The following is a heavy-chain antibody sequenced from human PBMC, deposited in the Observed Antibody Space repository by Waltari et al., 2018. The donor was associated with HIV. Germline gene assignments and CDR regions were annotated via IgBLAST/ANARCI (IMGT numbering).Heavy chain of an antibody. J-gene: IGHJ6*02. V-gene: IGHV4-61*02. D-gene: IGHD2-15*01. CDR2: IYTSGST. Sequence: QVQLQESGPGLVKPSQTLSLICTVSGGSVRGGSDYWTWIRPPAGKGLEWVGRIYTSGSTNYNSALKSRVTISLDSSKNQISLSLNSVTAADTAIYYRARQGSMPSTRDSNYYYGLDVWGRGTTVTVSS. CDR1: GGSVRGGSDY. CDR3: ARQGSMPSTRDSNYYYGLDV.